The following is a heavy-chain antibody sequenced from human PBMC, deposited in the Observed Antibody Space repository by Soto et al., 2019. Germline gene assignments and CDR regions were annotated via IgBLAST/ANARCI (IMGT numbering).Heavy chain of an antibody. Sequence: SETLSLTCFVSGDSIGRSYWSWVRQTAGKGLEWIGRISGFTGTTNYNPSLKSRVTLSQDRSTNQFSLKLSSVTAADTAVYYCARERHNYGSNDYWGQGILVNVYS. CDR1: GDSIGRSY. CDR2: ISGFTGTT. J-gene: IGHJ4*02. CDR3: ARERHNYGSNDY. D-gene: IGHD3-10*01. V-gene: IGHV4-4*07.